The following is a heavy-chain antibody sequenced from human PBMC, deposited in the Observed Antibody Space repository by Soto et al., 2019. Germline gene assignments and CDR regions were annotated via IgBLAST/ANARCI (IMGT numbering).Heavy chain of an antibody. J-gene: IGHJ4*02. CDR1: GGSISSGGYS. CDR3: ARGHYYFDY. V-gene: IGHV4-30-2*01. Sequence: PSETLSLTCAVSGGSISSGGYSWSWIRQPPGKGLEWIGYIYHSGSTYYNPSLKSRVTISVDRSKNQFSLKLSSVTAADTAVYYCARGHYYFDYWGQGTLVTVSS. CDR2: IYHSGST.